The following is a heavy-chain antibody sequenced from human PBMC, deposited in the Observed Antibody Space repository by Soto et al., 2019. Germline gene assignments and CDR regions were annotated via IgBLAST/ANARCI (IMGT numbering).Heavy chain of an antibody. J-gene: IGHJ1*01. CDR3: ARGLLDYGPIYFQH. CDR2: IYRDGST. D-gene: IGHD4-17*01. V-gene: IGHV3-53*04. CDR1: GFTVSSIY. Sequence: EVQLVESGGGLVQPGESLRLSCAASGFTVSSIYMSWVRQAPGKGLELVSVIYRDGSTYYADSVKGRFTISRHISKNTLYLQMNSLRAEDTAVYYCARGLLDYGPIYFQHWGQGTLVTVSS.